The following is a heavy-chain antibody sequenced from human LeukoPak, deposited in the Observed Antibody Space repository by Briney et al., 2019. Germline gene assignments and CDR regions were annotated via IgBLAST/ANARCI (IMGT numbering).Heavy chain of an antibody. D-gene: IGHD2-2*01. J-gene: IGHJ4*02. CDR1: GYTFSSND. CDR2: MNPHSGNT. V-gene: IGHV1-8*01. Sequence: ASVKVSCKASGYTFSSNDINWVRQATGQGLEWMGWMNPHSGNTGYAQKFQSRVTITRNSSISTAYMELSSLRSEDTAVYYWAREGNPSSDSSASYPLGYWGQGTLVTVSS. CDR3: AREGNPSSDSSASYPLGY.